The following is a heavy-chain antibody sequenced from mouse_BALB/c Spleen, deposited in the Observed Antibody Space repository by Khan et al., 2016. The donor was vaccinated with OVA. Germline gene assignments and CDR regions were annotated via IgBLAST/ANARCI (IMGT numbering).Heavy chain of an antibody. CDR2: FSPGSGDT. Sequence: QVRLQQSGAELARPGASVKLSCKASGYSFTDYYINWVKQRTGQGLEWIGEFSPGSGDTYYNEKFKGKATLTADKSSSTAYMQFSSLKSEASAVYVCARRNYFGYTFAYWGQGTLVTVSA. CDR1: GYSFTDYY. D-gene: IGHD1-2*01. J-gene: IGHJ3*01. V-gene: IGHV1-77*01. CDR3: ARRNYFGYTFAY.